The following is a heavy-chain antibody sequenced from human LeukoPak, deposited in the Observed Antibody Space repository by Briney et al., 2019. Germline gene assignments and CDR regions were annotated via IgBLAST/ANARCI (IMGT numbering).Heavy chain of an antibody. CDR1: GGSVSSDSYY. CDR3: AGDGPPFDY. V-gene: IGHV4-61*01. CDR2: IYYTGST. J-gene: IGHJ4*02. Sequence: SETLSLTCTVSGGSVSSDSYYWGWIRQPPGKGLEWIGYIYYTGSTNYNPSLKSRVTISVDTSKNQFTLKLSSVTAADTAVYYCAGDGPPFDYWGQGTLVTASS.